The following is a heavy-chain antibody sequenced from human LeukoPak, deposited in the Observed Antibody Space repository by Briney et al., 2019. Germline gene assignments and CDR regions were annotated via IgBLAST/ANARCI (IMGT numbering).Heavy chain of an antibody. CDR3: ARAYYYDSTGYYRY. CDR2: ISSSSSYI. D-gene: IGHD3-22*01. CDR1: GFRFDDFP. J-gene: IGHJ4*02. V-gene: IGHV3-21*01. Sequence: GGSLRLSCVTSGFRFDDFPMHWVRQVPGKGLEWVSSISSSSSYIYYADSVKGRFTISRDNAKNSLYLQMNSLRAEDTAVYYCARAYYYDSTGYYRYWGQGTLVTVSS.